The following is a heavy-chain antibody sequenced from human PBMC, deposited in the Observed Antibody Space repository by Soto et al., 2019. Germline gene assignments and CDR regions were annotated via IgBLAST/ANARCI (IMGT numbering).Heavy chain of an antibody. CDR2: IIPIFGTA. D-gene: IGHD3-22*01. CDR3: ARLGGYSDYYYYGMDV. J-gene: IGHJ6*02. Sequence: SVKVSCKASGGTFSSYAISWVRQAPGQGLEWMGGIIPIFGTANYAQKFQGRVTITADESTSTAYMELSSLRSEDTAVYYRARLGGYSDYYYYGMDVWGQGTTVTVSS. CDR1: GGTFSSYA. V-gene: IGHV1-69*13.